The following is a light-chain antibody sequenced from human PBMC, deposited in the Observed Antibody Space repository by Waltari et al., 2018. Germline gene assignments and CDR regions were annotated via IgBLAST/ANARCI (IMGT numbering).Light chain of an antibody. CDR3: QVWDSSTAV. CDR1: NIGSKN. Sequence: SYELTQPLSVSVALGQTAMITCGGNNIGSKNVHWFQQRPGQAPVLVIYRDTNRPSGIPERFSGSNSGNTATLTSSRAQAGDEADYYCQVWDSSTAVFGGGTKLTVL. V-gene: IGLV3-9*01. J-gene: IGLJ3*02. CDR2: RDT.